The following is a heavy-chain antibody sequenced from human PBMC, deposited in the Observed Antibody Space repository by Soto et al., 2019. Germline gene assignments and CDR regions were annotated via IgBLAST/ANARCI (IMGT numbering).Heavy chain of an antibody. CDR2: IYYSGST. Sequence: PSETLSLTCTVSGGSISSGDYYWSWIRQPPGKGLEWIGYIYYSGSTYYNPSLKSRVTISVDTSKNQFSLKLSSVTAADTAVYYCARVPTQPAKYYYGSGMRLDPCGQGPLVTVYS. CDR1: GGSISSGDYY. J-gene: IGHJ5*02. V-gene: IGHV4-30-4*01. CDR3: ARVPTQPAKYYYGSGMRLDP. D-gene: IGHD3-10*01.